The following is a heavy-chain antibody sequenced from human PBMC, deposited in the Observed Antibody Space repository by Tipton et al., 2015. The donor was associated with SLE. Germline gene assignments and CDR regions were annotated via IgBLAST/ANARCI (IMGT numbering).Heavy chain of an antibody. Sequence: TLSLTCIVSGGSISSHYWSWIRQTPAKGLEWIGYIYYSGDTNYNPSLQSRVTISVDTSKNHFSLKLSSVTAADTAVYYCARDEIDGFDIWGQGTMVTVSS. V-gene: IGHV4-59*11. D-gene: IGHD5-24*01. CDR2: IYYSGDT. CDR3: ARDEIDGFDI. CDR1: GGSISSHY. J-gene: IGHJ3*02.